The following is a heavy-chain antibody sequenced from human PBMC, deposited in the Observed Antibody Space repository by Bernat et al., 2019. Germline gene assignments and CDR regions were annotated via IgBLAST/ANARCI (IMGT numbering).Heavy chain of an antibody. Sequence: QVQLVESGGGVVQPGGSLTLSCAATGFSFRSYGFQWVRQAPGKGLEWVSVIWNDVTTKYYADSVKGRFTISRDNSKNTLYLQMNSLRAEDTAVYYCARTYDFTHLYNCYYMDVWGRGTTVTVSS. CDR3: ARTYDFTHLYNCYYMDV. D-gene: IGHD5-24*01. CDR1: GFSFRSYG. J-gene: IGHJ6*03. CDR2: IWNDVTTK. V-gene: IGHV3-33*01.